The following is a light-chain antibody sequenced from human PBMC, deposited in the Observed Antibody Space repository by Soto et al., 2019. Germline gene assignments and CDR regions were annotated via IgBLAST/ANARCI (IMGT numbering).Light chain of an antibody. CDR2: DVN. CDR1: SSDAGAYNF. CDR3: NSYTSSSTSYV. J-gene: IGLJ1*01. V-gene: IGLV2-14*01. Sequence: QSVLTQPASVSGSPGQSITISCTGTSSDAGAYNFVSWYQQHPGKAPKLMIYDVNNRPSGVSDRFSGSKSGNTASLTISGLRAEDEADYYCNSYTSSSTSYVFGTGTKVTV.